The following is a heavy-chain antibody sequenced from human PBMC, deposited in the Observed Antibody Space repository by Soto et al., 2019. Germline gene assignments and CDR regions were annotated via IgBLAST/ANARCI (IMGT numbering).Heavy chain of an antibody. V-gene: IGHV4-39*01. Sequence: LSLTCTVSGGSINTYNLFWAWVRQPPGKGLEWIASIHYGGNAYYSPSLTSRATISRHTSKHRVSLELGSVTAADTAVYYCARQSGRRRLVGAFDIWGQGT. J-gene: IGHJ3*02. CDR1: GGSINTYNLF. D-gene: IGHD3-10*01. CDR3: ARQSGRRRLVGAFDI. CDR2: IHYGGNA.